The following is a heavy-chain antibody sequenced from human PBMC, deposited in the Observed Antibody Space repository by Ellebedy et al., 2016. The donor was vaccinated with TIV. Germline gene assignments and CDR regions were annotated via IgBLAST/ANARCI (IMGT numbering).Heavy chain of an antibody. CDR1: GFTFSSYS. J-gene: IGHJ4*02. V-gene: IGHV3-33*08. D-gene: IGHD6-6*01. CDR3: ARSIAARPDYFDY. Sequence: GGSLRLSCAASGFTFSSYSMNWVRQAPGKGLEWVAVIWYDGSNKYYADSVEGRFTISRDNSKNTLYLQMNSLRAEDTAVYYCARSIAARPDYFDYWGQGTLVTVSS. CDR2: IWYDGSNK.